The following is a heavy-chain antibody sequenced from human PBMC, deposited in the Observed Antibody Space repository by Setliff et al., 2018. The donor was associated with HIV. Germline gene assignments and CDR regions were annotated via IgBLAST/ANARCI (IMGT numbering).Heavy chain of an antibody. V-gene: IGHV4-31*03. CDR1: GASITSGGHY. J-gene: IGHJ4*02. D-gene: IGHD2-2*01. Sequence: KTSETLSLTCSVSGASITSGGHYWTWIRQHPERGLEWIGHIHSGGSTFYNPSLKSRLIISLDTSENQFSLKLDSVTAADTAIYYCAQVLEYCDSSTCYGGVDYWGQGTLVTVSS. CDR3: AQVLEYCDSSTCYGGVDY. CDR2: IHSGGST.